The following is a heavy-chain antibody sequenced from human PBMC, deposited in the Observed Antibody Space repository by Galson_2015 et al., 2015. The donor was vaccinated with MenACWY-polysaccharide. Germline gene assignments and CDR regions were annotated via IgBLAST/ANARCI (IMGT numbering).Heavy chain of an antibody. CDR2: INPNGGGT. CDR1: GYTFTDCY. V-gene: IGHV1-2*02. Sequence: SVKVSCKASGYTFTDCYIHWVRQAPGQGLEWMGWINPNGGGTHYEQKYQAGVTMTRDTSINTAYMELSRLSSDDTAVYYCTRGGGRYYVDYWGQGTLVTVSS. D-gene: IGHD6-19*01. CDR3: TRGGGRYYVDY. J-gene: IGHJ4*02.